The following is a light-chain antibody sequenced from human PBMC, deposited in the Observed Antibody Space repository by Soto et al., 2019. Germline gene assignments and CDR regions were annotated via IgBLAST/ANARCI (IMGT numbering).Light chain of an antibody. CDR2: NAS. Sequence: DIQMTQSPSTLSASVGDRVTITCRASQSISSWVAWYQQKPGTAPKLLIYNASTLQSGVPSRFSGSGSGTEFTITISRLQPDDFASYYCQKYSDTWTFGQGTKVEIK. J-gene: IGKJ1*01. V-gene: IGKV1-5*03. CDR3: QKYSDTWT. CDR1: QSISSW.